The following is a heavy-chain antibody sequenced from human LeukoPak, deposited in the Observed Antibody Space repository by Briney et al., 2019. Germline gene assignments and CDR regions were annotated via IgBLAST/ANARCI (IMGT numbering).Heavy chain of an antibody. CDR1: GGSINSYY. CDR3: ARQYCSSATCYYHFDY. J-gene: IGHJ4*02. CDR2: TYHSGSA. Sequence: SETLSLTCTVSGGSINSYYWGWIRQPPGKGLEWIGYTYHSGSATYNPSLKSRVTISVDTSKNQFSLRLNSVTAADTAVYYCARQYCSSATCYYHFDYWGQGTLVTVSS. D-gene: IGHD2-2*01. V-gene: IGHV4-59*08.